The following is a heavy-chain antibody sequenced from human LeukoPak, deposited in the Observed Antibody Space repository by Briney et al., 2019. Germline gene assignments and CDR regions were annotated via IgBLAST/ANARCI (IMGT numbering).Heavy chain of an antibody. CDR2: MNPNSGAT. CDR3: ARDPTNWIDY. CDR1: GYTFTSYY. Sequence: ASVKVSCKASGYTFTSYYMHWVRQAPGQGLEWMGWMNPNSGATNYAQKFQGRVTMTRDTSSSTAYMELSRLTSDDPAVYYCARDPTNWIDYWGRGTLVTVSS. J-gene: IGHJ4*02. V-gene: IGHV1-2*02. D-gene: IGHD1-1*01.